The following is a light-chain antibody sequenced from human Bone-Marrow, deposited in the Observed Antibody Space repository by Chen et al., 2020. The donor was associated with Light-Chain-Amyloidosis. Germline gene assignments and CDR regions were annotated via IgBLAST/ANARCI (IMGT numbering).Light chain of an antibody. CDR3: SSFTITNTWI. CDR2: VVT. V-gene: IGLV2-14*01. Sequence: SAPTQLASVTASPGQSTIIRCTGTSSDVGGYNYVSWYQQHPGKAPKLMIYVVTNRPSGISIRFSGSKSGNTASLTISGLQAEDEADYYCSSFTITNTWIFGGGTKLTVL. CDR1: SSDVGGYNY. J-gene: IGLJ2*01.